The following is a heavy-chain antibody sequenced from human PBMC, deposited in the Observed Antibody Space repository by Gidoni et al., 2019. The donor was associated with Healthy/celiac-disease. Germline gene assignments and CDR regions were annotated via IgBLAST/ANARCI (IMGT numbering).Heavy chain of an antibody. Sequence: QVQLVQSGAEVKKPGSSVKVSCKASGGTFSSYAISWVRQAPGQGLEWMGGIIPICGTANYAQKFQGRVTITADESTSTAYMELSSLRSEDTAVYYCARDAWELLPASYYGMDVWGQGTTVTVSS. J-gene: IGHJ6*02. V-gene: IGHV1-69*01. CDR3: ARDAWELLPASYYGMDV. D-gene: IGHD1-26*01. CDR1: GGTFSSYA. CDR2: IIPICGTA.